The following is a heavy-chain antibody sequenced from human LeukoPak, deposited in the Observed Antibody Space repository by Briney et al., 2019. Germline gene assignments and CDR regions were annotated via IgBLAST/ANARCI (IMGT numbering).Heavy chain of an antibody. CDR2: ISSSSSYI. Sequence: GGSLRLSCAASEFTFSSYSMNWVRQAPGKGLEWVSSISSSSSYIYYADAVKGRFTISRDNAKNSLYLQMNSLRAEDTAVYYCARDFGPVNWFDPWGQGTLVTVSS. V-gene: IGHV3-21*01. J-gene: IGHJ5*02. CDR1: EFTFSSYS. CDR3: ARDFGPVNWFDP. D-gene: IGHD3-10*01.